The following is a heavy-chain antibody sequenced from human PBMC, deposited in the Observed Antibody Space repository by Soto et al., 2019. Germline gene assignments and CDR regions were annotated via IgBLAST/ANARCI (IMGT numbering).Heavy chain of an antibody. Sequence: GASVKVSCKASGYTFTSYGISWVRQAPGQGLELMGWISAYNGNTNYAQKLQGRVTMTTDTSTSTAYMELRSLRSDDTAVYYCARADRYCSGGSCYSFDYWGQGNLVTVSS. CDR2: ISAYNGNT. J-gene: IGHJ4*02. V-gene: IGHV1-18*01. CDR3: ARADRYCSGGSCYSFDY. CDR1: GYTFTSYG. D-gene: IGHD2-15*01.